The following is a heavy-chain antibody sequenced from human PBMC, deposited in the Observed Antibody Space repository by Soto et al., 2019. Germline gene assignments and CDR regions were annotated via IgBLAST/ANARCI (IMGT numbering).Heavy chain of an antibody. V-gene: IGHV3-30-3*01. J-gene: IGHJ5*02. D-gene: IGHD3-22*01. CDR3: ARGAHEYDSSGYSDHGDWFDP. CDR2: ISYDGSNK. CDR1: GFTFSSYA. Sequence: QVQLVESGGGVVQPGRSLRLSCAASGFTFSSYAMHWVRQAPGKGLEWVAVISYDGSNKYYADSVKGRFTISRDNSKNTLYLQMNSLSAEDTAVYYCARGAHEYDSSGYSDHGDWFDPWGQGTLVTVSS.